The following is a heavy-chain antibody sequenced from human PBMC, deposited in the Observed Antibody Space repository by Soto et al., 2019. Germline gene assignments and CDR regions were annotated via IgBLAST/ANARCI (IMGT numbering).Heavy chain of an antibody. D-gene: IGHD2-21*01. CDR3: ARDQFLDAFDI. CDR1: GFIFSSYS. V-gene: IGHV3-30-3*01. CDR2: ISNDGSNK. J-gene: IGHJ3*02. Sequence: QVQLVESGGGVVQPGRSLSLSCAASGFIFSSYSMHWVRQAPGKGLEWVAMISNDGSNKDYVDSVKGRFTISRDNSNNTLSLQMNSLRAEDTAVYYCARDQFLDAFDIWGQGTMVTVSS.